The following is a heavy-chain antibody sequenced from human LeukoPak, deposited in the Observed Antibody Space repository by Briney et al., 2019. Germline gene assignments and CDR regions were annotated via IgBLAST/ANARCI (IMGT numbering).Heavy chain of an antibody. V-gene: IGHV4-59*08. J-gene: IGHJ3*02. CDR2: ISDSGST. Sequence: SETLSLTCTVSGGSISSYYWNWIRQPPGMELEWIGYISDSGSTNYNPSLKSRVTISVDTSKNQFSLRLSSVTAADTAVYYCATNSTSRPFDIWGQGTMVTVSS. CDR1: GGSISSYY. CDR3: ATNSTSRPFDI. D-gene: IGHD2-2*01.